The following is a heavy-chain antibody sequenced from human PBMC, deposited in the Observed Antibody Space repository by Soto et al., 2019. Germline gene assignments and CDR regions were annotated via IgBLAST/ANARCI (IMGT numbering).Heavy chain of an antibody. J-gene: IGHJ6*02. CDR1: GGSIISYY. Sequence: PSETLSLTCTVSGGSIISYYWSWIRQPPGKGLEWIGYIYDSGSTSYNPSLKSRVTISEDTSKNQFSLKLSSVTAADTAVYYCARCSTSCSEGYYYYGMDVWGQGTAVTVSS. D-gene: IGHD2-2*01. CDR3: ARCSTSCSEGYYYYGMDV. CDR2: IYDSGST. V-gene: IGHV4-59*01.